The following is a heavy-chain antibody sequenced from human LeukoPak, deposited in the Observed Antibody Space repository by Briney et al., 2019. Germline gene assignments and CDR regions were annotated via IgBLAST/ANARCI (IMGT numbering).Heavy chain of an antibody. CDR3: AKADCSDIGCYVKDY. V-gene: IGHV3-7*03. J-gene: IGHJ4*02. CDR1: GFTFSSYW. D-gene: IGHD2-2*01. Sequence: GGSLRLSCAASGFTFSSYWMNWARQAPGKGLEWVASINHNGNVNYYVDSVKGRFTISRDNAKNSLYLQMSNLRAEDTAVYYCAKADCSDIGCYVKDYWGQGALVTVSS. CDR2: INHNGNVN.